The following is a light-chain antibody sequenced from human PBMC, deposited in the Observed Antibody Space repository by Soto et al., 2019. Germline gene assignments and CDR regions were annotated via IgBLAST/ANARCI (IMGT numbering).Light chain of an antibody. CDR1: SSDVGADNS. CDR3: SSYTSSSSYV. CDR2: DVS. V-gene: IGLV2-14*01. Sequence: QSALTQPASVSGSPGQSIAISCTGTSSDVGADNSVSWYQQYPGKAPKLMIHDVSNRPSGVSNRFSGSKSGSTASLTISGLQAEDEADYYCSSYTSSSSYVFGSGTKLTVL. J-gene: IGLJ1*01.